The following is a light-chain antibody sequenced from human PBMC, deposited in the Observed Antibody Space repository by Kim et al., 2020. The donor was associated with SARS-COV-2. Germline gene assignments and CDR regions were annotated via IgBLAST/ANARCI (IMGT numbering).Light chain of an antibody. V-gene: IGKV3-20*01. CDR2: GAS. Sequence: EIVLTQSPGTLSLSPGERATLSCRASQSVTNKLAWYQQKPGQGPRLLIFGASSRATGIPDRFSGSGSGTDFTLTISRLEPEDFAVYFCQHYAALPLTFGGGTKLEI. CDR1: QSVTNK. J-gene: IGKJ4*01. CDR3: QHYAALPLT.